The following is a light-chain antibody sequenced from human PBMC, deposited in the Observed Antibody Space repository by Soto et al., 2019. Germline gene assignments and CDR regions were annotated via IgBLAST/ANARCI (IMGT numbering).Light chain of an antibody. Sequence: EIVLTQSPATLSLSPGERATLSCRASQSVSSYLAWYQQKPGQAPRLLVYDASNRATGIPARFSGSGSGTDFTLTISSLEPGDFAVYYCQHRSNWPVTFGQGTKVEIK. CDR1: QSVSSY. J-gene: IGKJ1*01. V-gene: IGKV3-11*01. CDR3: QHRSNWPVT. CDR2: DAS.